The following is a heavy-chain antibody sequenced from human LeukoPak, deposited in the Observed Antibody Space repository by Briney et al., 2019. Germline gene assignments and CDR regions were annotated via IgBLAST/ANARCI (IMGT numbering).Heavy chain of an antibody. J-gene: IGHJ3*02. CDR3: ARGLYSYDSSGAFDI. CDR2: ISSSGST. Sequence: SETLSLTCTVSGDSISSGDYYWSWIRQPAGKGLEWIGRISSSGSTNYNPSLKSRVTISVDTSKNQFSLKLSSVTAADTAVYFCARGLYSYDSSGAFDIWGQGTMVTVSS. V-gene: IGHV4-61*02. CDR1: GDSISSGDYY. D-gene: IGHD3-22*01.